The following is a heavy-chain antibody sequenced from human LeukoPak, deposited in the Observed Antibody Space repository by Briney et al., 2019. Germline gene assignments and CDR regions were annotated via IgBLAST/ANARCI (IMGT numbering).Heavy chain of an antibody. D-gene: IGHD3-22*01. CDR1: GYTFTGYY. CDR3: AIGLTIIVVPTY. Sequence: GASVKVSCKASGYTFTGYYMHWVRQAPGQGLEWMGWINPNSGGTKYAQKFQGRVTMTRDTSISTAYMELSRLRSDDTAVYYCAIGLTIIVVPTYWGQGTLVTVSS. V-gene: IGHV1-2*02. CDR2: INPNSGGT. J-gene: IGHJ4*02.